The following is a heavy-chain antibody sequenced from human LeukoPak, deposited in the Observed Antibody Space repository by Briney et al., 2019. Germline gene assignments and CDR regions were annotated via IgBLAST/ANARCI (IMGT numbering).Heavy chain of an antibody. J-gene: IGHJ6*03. V-gene: IGHV3-30*18. Sequence: QPGGSLLLSGVTSGFPFSSYGMHWVRPVPRKGLEWLAVISYDTTSNYHVVSGRGPFTISRDNYKNTLYLQMNSMRAEDTAVYYCAKDGGNYYDTGGNHFMRSYMDVWGKGTTVTVSS. CDR1: GFPFSSYG. D-gene: IGHD3-22*01. CDR3: AKDGGNYYDTGGNHFMRSYMDV. CDR2: ISYDTTSN.